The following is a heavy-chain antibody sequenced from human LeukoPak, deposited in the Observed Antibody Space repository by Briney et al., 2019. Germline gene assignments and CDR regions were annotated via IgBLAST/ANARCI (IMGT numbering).Heavy chain of an antibody. Sequence: SETLPLTCTVSGGSISSYYWSWIRQPPGKGLEWIGYIYYSGSTNYNPSLKSRVTISVDTSKNQFSLKLSSVTAADTAVYYCARDKKGGYKGDAFDIWGQGTMVTVSS. J-gene: IGHJ3*02. CDR1: GGSISSYY. V-gene: IGHV4-59*01. CDR2: IYYSGST. D-gene: IGHD5-24*01. CDR3: ARDKKGGYKGDAFDI.